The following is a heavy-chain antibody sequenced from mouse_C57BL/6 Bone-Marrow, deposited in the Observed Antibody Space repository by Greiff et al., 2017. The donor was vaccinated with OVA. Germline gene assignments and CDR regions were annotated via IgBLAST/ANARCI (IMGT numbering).Heavy chain of an antibody. CDR2: IYPGDGDT. J-gene: IGHJ2*01. CDR1: GYAFSSYW. CDR3: AREELTGVYYFDY. V-gene: IGHV1-80*01. Sequence: VQLVESGAELVKPGASVKISCKASGYAFSSYWMNWVKQRPGKGLEWIGQIYPGDGDTNYNGKFKGKATLTADKSSSTAYMQLSSLTSEDSAVYFCAREELTGVYYFDYWGQGTTLTVSS. D-gene: IGHD4-1*01.